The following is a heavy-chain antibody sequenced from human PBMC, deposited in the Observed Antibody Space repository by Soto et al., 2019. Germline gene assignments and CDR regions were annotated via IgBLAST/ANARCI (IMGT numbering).Heavy chain of an antibody. CDR3: ARDRDCTNGVCYYYYGMDV. Sequence: VQLVQSGAEVKKPGSSVKVSCKASGGTFSSYAISWVRQAPGQGLEWMGGIIPIFGTANYAQKFQGRVTITADESTSTAYMELSSLRSEDTAVYYCARDRDCTNGVCYYYYGMDVWGQGTTVTVSS. J-gene: IGHJ6*02. CDR2: IIPIFGTA. V-gene: IGHV1-69*01. D-gene: IGHD2-8*01. CDR1: GGTFSSYA.